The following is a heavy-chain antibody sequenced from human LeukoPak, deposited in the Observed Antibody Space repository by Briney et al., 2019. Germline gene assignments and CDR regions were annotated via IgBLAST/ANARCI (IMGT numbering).Heavy chain of an antibody. CDR2: ISYDGSNK. CDR1: GLTFSSYG. CDR3: AKDSTPYYYYGMDV. J-gene: IGHJ6*02. V-gene: IGHV3-30*18. Sequence: GGSLRLSCAASGLTFSSYGMHWVRQAPGKGLEWVAVISYDGSNKYYADSVKGRFTISRDNSKNTLYLQMNSLRAEDTAVYYCAKDSTPYYYYGMDVWGQGTTVTVSS.